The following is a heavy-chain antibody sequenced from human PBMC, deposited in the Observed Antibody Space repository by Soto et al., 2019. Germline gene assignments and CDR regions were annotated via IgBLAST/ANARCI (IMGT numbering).Heavy chain of an antibody. CDR1: GGSISSGGYY. V-gene: IGHV4-31*03. Sequence: QVQLQESGPGLVKPSQTLSLTCTVSGGSISSGGYYWSWIRQHPGKGLEWIGYIYYSGSTYYNPSLKSRVTISVDTSKNQFSLKLSSVTAADTAVYYCARVSDCSGGSCYEGAVDYWGQGTLVTVSS. CDR2: IYYSGST. D-gene: IGHD2-15*01. CDR3: ARVSDCSGGSCYEGAVDY. J-gene: IGHJ4*02.